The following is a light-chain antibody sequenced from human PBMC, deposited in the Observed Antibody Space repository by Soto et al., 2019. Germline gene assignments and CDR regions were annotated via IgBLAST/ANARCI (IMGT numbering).Light chain of an antibody. CDR2: YAS. V-gene: IGKV3-11*01. J-gene: IGKJ5*01. Sequence: EIELTQYPATLSLSPGESATLSCRASQGFXSYLGWYEKKPGQAPRLLSXYASNRANGIAARFSGSGSGTDFTLIISSLEPEYFLVSYCQQRSNWPTITFGQGTRLDIK. CDR3: QQRSNWPTIT. CDR1: QGFXSY.